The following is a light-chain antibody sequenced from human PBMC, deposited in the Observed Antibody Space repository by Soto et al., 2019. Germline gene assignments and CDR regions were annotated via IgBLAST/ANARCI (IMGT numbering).Light chain of an antibody. V-gene: IGKV3-11*01. CDR3: QQRKNWPPIT. J-gene: IGKJ5*01. Sequence: EIVLTQSPATLSLSPGERATLSCRVSQSVDSYLAWYQHKPGQAPRLLIYDASNRATGIPARFSGTGSGTDFTLTISSLEPEDFAVYYCQQRKNWPPITFGQGTRPEIK. CDR1: QSVDSY. CDR2: DAS.